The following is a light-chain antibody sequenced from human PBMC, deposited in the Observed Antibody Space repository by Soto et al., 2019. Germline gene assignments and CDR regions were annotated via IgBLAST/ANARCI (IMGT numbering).Light chain of an antibody. Sequence: EIVLTQSPATLSLSPGERATLSCRASQSVSTSNLALYQQKPGQAPRLLIYDVSSRATGIPDRFSGSGSGTDFTLTNSSLEPEDFAVYYCQQYHSSLWTFGQGTKV. CDR1: QSVSTSN. V-gene: IGKV3-20*01. CDR2: DVS. J-gene: IGKJ1*01. CDR3: QQYHSSLWT.